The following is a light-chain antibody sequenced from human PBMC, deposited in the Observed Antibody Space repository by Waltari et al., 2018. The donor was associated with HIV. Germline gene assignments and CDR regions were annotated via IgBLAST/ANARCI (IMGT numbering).Light chain of an antibody. Sequence: QSVLTQPPSASGTPGQRVTISCSGSSSNIGSNYVYWYQQLPGTAPKLLIFRNNQRPSGVPDRFSGSKSGTSASLAISGLRSEDEADYYCQSYDSSLSAYVVFGGGTKLTVL. J-gene: IGLJ2*01. CDR3: QSYDSSLSAYVV. V-gene: IGLV1-47*01. CDR1: SSNIGSNY. CDR2: RNN.